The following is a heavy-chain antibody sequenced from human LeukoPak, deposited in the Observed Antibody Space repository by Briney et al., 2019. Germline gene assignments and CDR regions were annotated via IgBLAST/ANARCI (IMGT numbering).Heavy chain of an antibody. D-gene: IGHD1-1*01. CDR3: ARGGQLESSDY. CDR2: ISSSSSYI. CDR1: GFTFSSYS. J-gene: IGHJ4*02. V-gene: IGHV3-21*01. Sequence: GGSLRLSCAASGFTFSSYSMNWDRQAPGKGLEWVSSISSSSSYIYYADSVKGRFTISRDNAKNSLYLQMNSLRAEDTAVYYCARGGQLESSDYWGQGTLVTVSS.